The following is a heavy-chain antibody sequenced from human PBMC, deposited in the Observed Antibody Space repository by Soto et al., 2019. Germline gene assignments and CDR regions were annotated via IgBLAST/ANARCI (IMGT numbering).Heavy chain of an antibody. CDR3: ARDVEGDGHRSYLDY. CDR1: GGTFSSYA. CDR2: IIPIFGTA. J-gene: IGHJ4*02. V-gene: IGHV1-69*01. Sequence: QVQLVQSGAEGKKPGSSVKVSCKASGGTFSSYAISWVQQAPGQGLEWMGGIIPIFGTANYAQKFQGRVTITADESTCTDYMELSSLRSEDTAVYYCARDVEGDGHRSYLDYWRQGTLITVSS.